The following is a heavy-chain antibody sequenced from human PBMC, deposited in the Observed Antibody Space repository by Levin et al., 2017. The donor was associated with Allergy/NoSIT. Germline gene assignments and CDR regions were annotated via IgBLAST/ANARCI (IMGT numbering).Heavy chain of an antibody. CDR2: ISAYNGNT. Sequence: ASVKVSCKASGYTFTSYGISWVRQAPGQGLEWMGWISAYNGNTNYAQKLQGRVTMTTDTSTSTAYMELRSLRSDDTAVYYCARDIPLIVVVRHPQAHYYYGMDVWGQGTTVTVSS. CDR3: ARDIPLIVVVRHPQAHYYYGMDV. D-gene: IGHD2-15*01. J-gene: IGHJ6*02. V-gene: IGHV1-18*01. CDR1: GYTFTSYG.